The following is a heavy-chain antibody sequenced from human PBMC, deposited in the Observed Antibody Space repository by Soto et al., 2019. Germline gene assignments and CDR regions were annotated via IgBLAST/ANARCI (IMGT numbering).Heavy chain of an antibody. CDR1: GFTFSNSA. CDR2: ISASGGST. J-gene: IGHJ4*02. Sequence: GGSLRLSCAASGFTFSNSAMSWVRQVPGKGLEWVSAISASGGSTYYADSVKGRFTFSRDNSKNTVYLQMNSLRAEDTAVYYCAKDRGYYSSSWPXYWGQGTLVXVSS. D-gene: IGHD6-13*01. V-gene: IGHV3-23*01. CDR3: AKDRGYYSSSWPXY.